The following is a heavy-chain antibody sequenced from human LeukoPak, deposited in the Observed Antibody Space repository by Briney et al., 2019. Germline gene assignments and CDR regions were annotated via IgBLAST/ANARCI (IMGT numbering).Heavy chain of an antibody. CDR1: GYTFTSYG. Sequence: GASVKVSCKASGYTFTSYGISWVRQAPGQGLEWMGWISAYNGNTNYAQKLQGRVTMTTDTSTSTAYMELRSLRSDDTAVYYCARISGGKGSHYYYYGMDVWSKGTTVTVSS. J-gene: IGHJ6*04. CDR3: ARISGGKGSHYYYYGMDV. D-gene: IGHD3-16*01. V-gene: IGHV1-18*04. CDR2: ISAYNGNT.